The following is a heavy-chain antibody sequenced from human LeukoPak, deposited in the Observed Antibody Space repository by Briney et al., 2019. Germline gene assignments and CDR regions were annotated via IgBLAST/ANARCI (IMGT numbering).Heavy chain of an antibody. Sequence: PGGSLRLSCAASGFTFSSYAMSWVRQAPGKGLEWVSAISGSGGSTYYADSVKGQFTISRDNSKNTLYLQMNSLRAEDTAVYYCAKGTMVRGVTPFDYWGQGTLVTVSS. V-gene: IGHV3-23*01. J-gene: IGHJ4*02. D-gene: IGHD3-10*01. CDR1: GFTFSSYA. CDR3: AKGTMVRGVTPFDY. CDR2: ISGSGGST.